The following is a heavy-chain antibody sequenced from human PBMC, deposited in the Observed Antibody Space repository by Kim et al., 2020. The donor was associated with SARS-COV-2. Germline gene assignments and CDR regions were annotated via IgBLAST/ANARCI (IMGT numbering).Heavy chain of an antibody. V-gene: IGHV3-7*01. CDR3: AKARLGAAGPFDY. Sequence: LSLTCAASGFTLNSYWMSWVRQAPGKGLEWVASVKKDGSEKRYVDSVEGRFTISRDNAKNSVYLQMNSLRAGDTAVYYCAKARLGAAGPFDYWGQGTLVTVSS. D-gene: IGHD6-13*01. J-gene: IGHJ4*02. CDR2: VKKDGSEK. CDR1: GFTLNSYW.